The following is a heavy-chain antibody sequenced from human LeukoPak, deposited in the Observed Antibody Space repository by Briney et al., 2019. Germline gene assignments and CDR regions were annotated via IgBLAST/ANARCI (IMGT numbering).Heavy chain of an antibody. CDR2: IYHNGST. J-gene: IGHJ4*02. Sequence: PSETLSLTCTVSGGSISSGGYYWSWIRQPPGKGLEWIGYIYHNGSTYYNPSLKSRVTISVDRSKNQFSLKLSSVTAADTAVYYCARVRAAGRAPDYWGQGTLVTVSS. CDR1: GGSISSGGYY. V-gene: IGHV4-30-2*01. D-gene: IGHD6-13*01. CDR3: ARVRAAGRAPDY.